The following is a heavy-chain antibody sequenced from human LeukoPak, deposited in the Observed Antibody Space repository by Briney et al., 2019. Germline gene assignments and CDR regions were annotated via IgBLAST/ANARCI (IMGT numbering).Heavy chain of an antibody. V-gene: IGHV3-11*04. CDR3: ARDRSSGFFDY. J-gene: IGHJ4*02. CDR2: ISSSGSAI. D-gene: IGHD6-25*01. CDR1: GFTFSDYY. Sequence: GGSLRLSCAASGFTFSDYYMSWIRQAPGKGLEWVSYISSSGSAIYYADSVKGRFTISRDNAKNSLYLQMNSLRAEDTAVYYCARDRSSGFFDYWGQGTLVTVSS.